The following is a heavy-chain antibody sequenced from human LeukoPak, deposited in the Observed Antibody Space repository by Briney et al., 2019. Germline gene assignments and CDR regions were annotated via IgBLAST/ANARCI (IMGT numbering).Heavy chain of an antibody. CDR3: AKEGSDDFWSGYYYLY. V-gene: IGHV3-23*01. Sequence: PGGSLRLSCAASGFTFSSYAMSWVRQAPGKGLEWVSAISGSGGSTYYADSVKGRFTIYRDNSKNTLYLQMNSLRAEDTAVYYCAKEGSDDFWSGYYYLYWGQGTLVTVSS. CDR1: GFTFSSYA. D-gene: IGHD3-3*01. CDR2: ISGSGGST. J-gene: IGHJ4*02.